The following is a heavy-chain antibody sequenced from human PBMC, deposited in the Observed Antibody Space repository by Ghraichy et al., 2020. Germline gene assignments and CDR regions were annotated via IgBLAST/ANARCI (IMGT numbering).Heavy chain of an antibody. CDR2: INHNSGGT. Sequence: ASVKVSCKASGYTFTGYYMHWVRQAPGQGLEWMGWINHNSGGTNYAQKFQGRVTMTRDTSISTAYMELSRLRSDDTAVYYCARGLSMVRGVIVYLDYWGQGTLVTVSS. V-gene: IGHV1-2*02. CDR3: ARGLSMVRGVIVYLDY. CDR1: GYTFTGYY. J-gene: IGHJ4*02. D-gene: IGHD3-10*01.